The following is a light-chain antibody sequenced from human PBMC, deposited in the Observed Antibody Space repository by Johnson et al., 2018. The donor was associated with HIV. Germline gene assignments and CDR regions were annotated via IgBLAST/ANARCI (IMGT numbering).Light chain of an antibody. CDR3: GTWDSSLSACYV. J-gene: IGLJ1*01. CDR2: GTT. Sequence: QSVLTQPPSVSAAAGQKVTISCSGTYSNIEHNYVSWYQQLPGTAPKLLIYGTTKRPSGIPDRFSGSKYGTSATLGITGLQPGDEADYSCGTWDSSLSACYVFGTGTKVTVL. V-gene: IGLV1-51*01. CDR1: YSNIEHNY.